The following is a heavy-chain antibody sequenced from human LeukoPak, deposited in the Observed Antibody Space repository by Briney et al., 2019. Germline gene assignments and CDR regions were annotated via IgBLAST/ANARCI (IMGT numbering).Heavy chain of an antibody. CDR1: GFTFISYD. J-gene: IGHJ3*02. Sequence: PGGSLRLSCAASGFTFISYDMHWVRQATGKGLEWVSAIGTAGDTYYPGSVKGRFTISRENAKNSLYLQMNSLRAGDTAVYYCARESLLYGGNSLAFGIWGQGTMVTVSS. CDR3: ARESLLYGGNSLAFGI. D-gene: IGHD4-23*01. CDR2: IGTAGDT. V-gene: IGHV3-13*01.